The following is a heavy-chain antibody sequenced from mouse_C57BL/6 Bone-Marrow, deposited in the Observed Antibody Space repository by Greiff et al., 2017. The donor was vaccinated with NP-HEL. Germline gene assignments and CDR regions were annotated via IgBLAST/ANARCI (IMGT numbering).Heavy chain of an antibody. CDR3: ARPPHYYGSSHFDY. Sequence: VQLQQSGPELVKPGASVKISCKASGYTFTDYYMNWVKQSHGKSLEWIGDINPNNGGTSYNQKFKGKATLTVDKSSSTAYMELRSLTSEDSAVYYCARPPHYYGSSHFDYWGQGTTLTVSS. J-gene: IGHJ2*01. CDR1: GYTFTDYY. D-gene: IGHD1-1*01. CDR2: INPNNGGT. V-gene: IGHV1-26*01.